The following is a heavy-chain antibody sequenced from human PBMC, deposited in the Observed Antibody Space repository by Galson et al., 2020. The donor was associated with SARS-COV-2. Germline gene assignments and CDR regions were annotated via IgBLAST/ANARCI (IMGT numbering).Heavy chain of an antibody. V-gene: IGHV3-11*06. CDR2: ISGTSTYT. J-gene: IGHJ4*02. D-gene: IGHD2-2*01. Sequence: GGSLRLSCEASGFSFSDHYMAWIRQAPGKGLEWISYISGTSTYTNYADSVRGRFTISRDNAKNSLWLQMNSLRVEDTAVYYCARDSCSTTNCYDSWGQGTLVTVSS. CDR3: ARDSCSTTNCYDS. CDR1: GFSFSDHY.